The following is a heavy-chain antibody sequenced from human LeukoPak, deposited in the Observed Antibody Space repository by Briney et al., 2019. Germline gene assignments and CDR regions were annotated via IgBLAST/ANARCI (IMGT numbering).Heavy chain of an antibody. J-gene: IGHJ4*02. D-gene: IGHD3-10*01. CDR1: GFTFSSYA. CDR3: ARNIGDFDG. CDR2: ISGSGGST. V-gene: IGHV3-23*01. Sequence: PGGSLTLPCAASGFTFSSYAMSWPPQAPGKGLEGGSAISGSGGSTYYADSVQDRFTISRDNSKNTLDLKMNSLRAEDRAVYYCARNIGDFDGWGQGTLVTVSS.